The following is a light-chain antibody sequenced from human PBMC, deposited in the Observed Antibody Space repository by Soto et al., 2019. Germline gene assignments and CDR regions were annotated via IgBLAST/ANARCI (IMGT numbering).Light chain of an antibody. J-gene: IGKJ4*01. CDR3: QQYHTWPVT. CDR1: QSVYSN. Sequence: IVMTQSPDSLSVSPGERVTLSCRASQSVYSNLAWYRHKPGQAPRLLISGAFTGATGVPVRFRGSGSGTEFTLTINTLQSEDSAVYYCQQYHTWPVTFGGGTKVDI. CDR2: GAF. V-gene: IGKV3-15*01.